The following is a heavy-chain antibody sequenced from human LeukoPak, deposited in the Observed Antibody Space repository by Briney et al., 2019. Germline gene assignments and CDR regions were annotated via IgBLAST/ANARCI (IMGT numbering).Heavy chain of an antibody. D-gene: IGHD4-17*01. CDR2: ISSSSYI. CDR1: GFTFSSYS. J-gene: IGHJ4*02. Sequence: PGGSLRLSCAASGFTFSSYSMNWARQAPGKGLEWVSSISSSSYIYYADSVKGRFTISRDNAKNSLYLQMNSLRAEDTAVYYCAREVPELTVTTGYWGQGTLVTVSS. CDR3: AREVPELTVTTGY. V-gene: IGHV3-21*01.